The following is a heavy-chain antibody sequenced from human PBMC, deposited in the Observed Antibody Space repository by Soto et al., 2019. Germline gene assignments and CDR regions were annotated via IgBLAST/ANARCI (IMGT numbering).Heavy chain of an antibody. D-gene: IGHD1-26*01. CDR1: GFTFSSYA. J-gene: IGHJ5*02. CDR3: ARRGSGSDCGS. Sequence: EVQLLESGGGLVQPGGSLRLSCAASGFTFSSYAMRWVRQAPVKGLEWVSAISGSGGSTYYAASVKARSTISRDNSNNTPYPQMISLRAEDTAVYYCARRGSGSDCGSWGQGTVVSVSS. CDR2: ISGSGGST. V-gene: IGHV3-23*01.